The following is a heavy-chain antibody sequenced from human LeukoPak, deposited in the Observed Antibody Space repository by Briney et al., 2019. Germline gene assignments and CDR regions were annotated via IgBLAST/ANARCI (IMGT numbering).Heavy chain of an antibody. D-gene: IGHD6-13*01. J-gene: IGHJ4*02. CDR1: GFTFSSYS. V-gene: IGHV3-21*01. CDR3: AKSGIAAAGTYDY. Sequence: GGSLRLSCAASGFTFSSYSMNWVRQAPGKGLEWVSSISSSSSYIYYADSMKGRFTISRDNAKNSLYLQMNSLRAEDTAVYYCAKSGIAAAGTYDYWGQGTLVTVSS. CDR2: ISSSSSYI.